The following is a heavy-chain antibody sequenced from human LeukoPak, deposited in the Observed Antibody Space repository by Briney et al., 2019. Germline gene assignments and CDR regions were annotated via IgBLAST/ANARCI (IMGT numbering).Heavy chain of an antibody. CDR1: GFAFSSQD. V-gene: IGHV3-23*01. Sequence: GGSLRLSCAASGFAFSSQDMGWVRQAPGKGLEWVSAISDSGARTYYADSVKGRFTISRDNSKNMLFLQMNSLRAEDTAVYYCAKGARRTSGWYFFDYWGQGTLVTVSS. CDR3: AKGARRTSGWYFFDY. D-gene: IGHD6-19*01. J-gene: IGHJ4*02. CDR2: ISDSGART.